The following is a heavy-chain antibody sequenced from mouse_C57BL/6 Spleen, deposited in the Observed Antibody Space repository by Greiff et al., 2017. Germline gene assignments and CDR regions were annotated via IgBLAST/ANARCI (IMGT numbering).Heavy chain of an antibody. J-gene: IGHJ2*01. D-gene: IGHD1-1*01. Sequence: VHVKQSGAELVKPGASVKLSCTASGFNIKDYYMHWVKQRTEQGLEWIGRIDPEDGETKYAPKFQGKATITADTSSNTAYLQLSSLTYEDTAVYYCARRTTGVQGYFDDWGQGTTRTGAS. CDR3: ARRTTGVQGYFDD. CDR1: GFNIKDYY. CDR2: IDPEDGET. V-gene: IGHV14-2*01.